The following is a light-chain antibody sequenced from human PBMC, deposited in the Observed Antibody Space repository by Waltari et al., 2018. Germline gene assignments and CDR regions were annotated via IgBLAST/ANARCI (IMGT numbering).Light chain of an antibody. CDR1: QSIGNN. CDR2: SAS. V-gene: IGKV3-15*01. J-gene: IGKJ3*01. Sequence: DRVMTQSPVLLSVSLGESAILSCRASQSIGNNLAWYQKKPGQPPRLLIYSASTRVTGIPARFSGSGSGTQFNLTISSLQSEDFAVYFCQQYNAWPLTFGPGTKVHIK. CDR3: QQYNAWPLT.